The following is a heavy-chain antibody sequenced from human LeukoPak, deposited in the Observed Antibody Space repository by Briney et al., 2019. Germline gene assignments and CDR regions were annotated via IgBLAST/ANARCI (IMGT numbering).Heavy chain of an antibody. D-gene: IGHD1-1*01. CDR3: ARTWNFDY. CDR2: INPSDSDT. Sequence: GESLKISCKGSGYSFTNYWIAWVRQLPGRGLEWMVIINPSDSDTRYSPSFQGQVTISADKSISTAYLQWSSLKASDSAMYYCARTWNFDYWGQGTLVTVSS. J-gene: IGHJ4*02. CDR1: GYSFTNYW. V-gene: IGHV5-51*01.